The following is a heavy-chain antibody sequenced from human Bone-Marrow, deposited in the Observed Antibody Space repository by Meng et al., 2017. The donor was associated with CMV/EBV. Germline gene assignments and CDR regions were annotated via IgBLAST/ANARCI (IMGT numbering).Heavy chain of an antibody. CDR3: TTVGNWTFYYYYGMDV. J-gene: IGHJ6*02. CDR2: IKSKTDGGTT. CDR1: GFTFSSYW. D-gene: IGHD1-20*01. V-gene: IGHV3-15*01. Sequence: GGSLRLSCAASGFTFSSYWMSWVRQAPGKGLEWVGRIKSKTDGGTTDYAAPVKGRFTISRDDSKNTLYLQMNNLKTEDTAVYYWTTVGNWTFYYYYGMDVWGQGTTVTVSS.